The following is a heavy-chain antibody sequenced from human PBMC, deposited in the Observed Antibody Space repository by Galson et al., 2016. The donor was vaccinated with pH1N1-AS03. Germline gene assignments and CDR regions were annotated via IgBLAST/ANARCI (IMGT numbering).Heavy chain of an antibody. CDR1: GGSISSGSYY. J-gene: IGHJ6*02. V-gene: IGHV4-61*02. CDR2: IYTSGST. Sequence: TLSLTCTVSGGSISSGSYYWSWIRQPAGKGLEWIGLIYTSGSTNYNPSLKSRVTISVDTSKNQFSLKLSSVTAADTAVYYCARDDIYYYGMDVWGQGTTVTVSS. D-gene: IGHD2-15*01. CDR3: ARDDIYYYGMDV.